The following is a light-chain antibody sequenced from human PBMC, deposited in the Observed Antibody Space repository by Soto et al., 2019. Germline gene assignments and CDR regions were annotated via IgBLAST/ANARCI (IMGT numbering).Light chain of an antibody. J-gene: IGKJ4*02. CDR1: QSVSSY. V-gene: IGKV3-11*01. CDR3: QQRSNWPRALM. CDR2: DAS. Sequence: EIVLTQSPATLSLSPGERATLSCRASQSVSSYLSWYQQKPGQAPRLLIYDASNRATGIPARFSGSGSGTAFTLTISSLEPEDFAGYYCQQRSNWPRALMFGGGTKVEIK.